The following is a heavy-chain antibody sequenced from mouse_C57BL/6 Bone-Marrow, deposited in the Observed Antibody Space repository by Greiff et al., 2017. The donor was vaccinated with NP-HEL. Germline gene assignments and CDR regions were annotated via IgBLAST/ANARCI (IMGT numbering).Heavy chain of an antibody. Sequence: QVQLQQPGTELVKPGASVKLSCKASGYTFTSYWMNWVKQRPGQGLEWIGNINPSNGGTNYNEKFKSKATLTVDKSASTAYMQLSSLTSEDSAVYYGARNWDAYAMDYWGQGTSVTVSS. CDR1: GYTFTSYW. CDR2: INPSNGGT. V-gene: IGHV1-53*01. CDR3: ARNWDAYAMDY. J-gene: IGHJ4*01. D-gene: IGHD4-1*01.